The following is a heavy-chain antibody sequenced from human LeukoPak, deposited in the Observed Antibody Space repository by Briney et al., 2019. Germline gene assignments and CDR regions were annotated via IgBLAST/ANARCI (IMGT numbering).Heavy chain of an antibody. D-gene: IGHD2-15*01. CDR3: ARDTHLDY. J-gene: IGHJ4*02. V-gene: IGHV4-39*02. Sequence: PSETLSLTCAVSGGSISSENYWGGIRQPPGKGLEWIGNIYYSGRTYYNPSLKSRVTISVEKSKNKFSLKLCSVTAADTAVYYCARDTHLDYWGQGTLVTVSA. CDR1: GGSISSENY. CDR2: IYYSGRT.